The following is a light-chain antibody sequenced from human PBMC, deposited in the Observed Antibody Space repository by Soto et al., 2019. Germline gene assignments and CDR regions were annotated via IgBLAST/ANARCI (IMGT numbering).Light chain of an antibody. CDR1: SSDVGSYNL. V-gene: IGLV2-23*02. Sequence: QSALTQPASVSGSPGQSITISCTGTSSDVGSYNLVSWYQQHPGKAPKLMIYEVSKRPSGVSNRFSGSKSGNTASLTISGLQAEDEADYYCCSYAGNYVFGTGNKVTVL. J-gene: IGLJ1*01. CDR3: CSYAGNYV. CDR2: EVS.